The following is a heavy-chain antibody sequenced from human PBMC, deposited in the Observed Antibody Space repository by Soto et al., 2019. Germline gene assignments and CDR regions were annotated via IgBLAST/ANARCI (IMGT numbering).Heavy chain of an antibody. D-gene: IGHD2-2*01. Sequence: QSGGSLSLSCSASGFTFSNYDMNWVRLAPGRGLEWLSFITGGGTTVYYADSVQGRFTISRDNSKNSLYLQMTSLRVEDTAVYYCARYYSIYDGDGMAIWGRGTTVTVPS. J-gene: IGHJ6*02. CDR2: ITGGGTTV. V-gene: IGHV3-48*03. CDR1: GFTFSNYD. CDR3: ARYYSIYDGDGMAI.